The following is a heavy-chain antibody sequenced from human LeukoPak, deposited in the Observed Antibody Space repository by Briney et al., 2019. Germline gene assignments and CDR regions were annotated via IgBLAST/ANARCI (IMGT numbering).Heavy chain of an antibody. V-gene: IGHV4-59*01. Sequence: SETLSLTCTVSGGSISSYYWSWIRQPPGKGLEWIGYIYYSGSTNYNPSLKSRVTISVDTSKNQFSLKLSSVTAADTAVYYCAREIGGNDYYGMDVWGQGTTVTVSS. D-gene: IGHD4-23*01. CDR3: AREIGGNDYYGMDV. CDR2: IYYSGST. CDR1: GGSISSYY. J-gene: IGHJ6*02.